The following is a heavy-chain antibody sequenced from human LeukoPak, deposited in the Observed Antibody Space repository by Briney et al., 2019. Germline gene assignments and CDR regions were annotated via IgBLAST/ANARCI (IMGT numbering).Heavy chain of an antibody. CDR3: AKAIDCTNGVCYSDYHYYGMDV. Sequence: GGSLRLSCAASGFTFSSYAMSWVRQAPGKGLEWVSAISGSGGSTYYADSVKGRFTISRDNSKNTLYLQMNSLRAEDTAVYYCAKAIDCTNGVCYSDYHYYGMDVWGQGTTVTVSS. CDR2: ISGSGGST. CDR1: GFTFSSYA. J-gene: IGHJ6*02. D-gene: IGHD2-8*01. V-gene: IGHV3-23*01.